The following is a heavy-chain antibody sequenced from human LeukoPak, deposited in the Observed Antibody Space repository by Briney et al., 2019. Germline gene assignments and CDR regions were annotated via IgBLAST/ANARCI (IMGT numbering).Heavy chain of an antibody. CDR1: GFTFSSYS. CDR3: TTSLRRYSFVDY. D-gene: IGHD5-18*01. J-gene: IGHJ4*02. Sequence: GGSLRLSCAASGFTFSSYSMNWVRQAPGKGLEWVGHIKSATDGGTTGYAAPVKGRFSISRDESKSTVYLQMNSLTTEDTAMYYCTTSLRRYSFVDYWGQGVLVTVSS. CDR2: IKSATDGGTT. V-gene: IGHV3-15*01.